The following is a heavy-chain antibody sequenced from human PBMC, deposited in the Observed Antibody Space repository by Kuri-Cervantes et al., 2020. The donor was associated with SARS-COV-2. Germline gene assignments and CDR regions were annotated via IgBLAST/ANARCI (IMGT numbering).Heavy chain of an antibody. V-gene: IGHV3-74*01. Sequence: GESLKISCAASGFTFSSCWMHWVRQAPGKGLVWVSRINSDGSSTSYADSVKGRFTISRDNAKNTLYLQMNSLRAEDTAVYYCARDPDSSGWYTGDAFDIWGQGTMVTVSS. D-gene: IGHD6-19*01. CDR3: ARDPDSSGWYTGDAFDI. CDR1: GFTFSSCW. CDR2: INSDGSST. J-gene: IGHJ3*02.